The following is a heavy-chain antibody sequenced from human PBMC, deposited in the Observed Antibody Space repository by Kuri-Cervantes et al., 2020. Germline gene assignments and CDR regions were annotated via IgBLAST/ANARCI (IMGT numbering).Heavy chain of an antibody. CDR2: INSDGTNT. Sequence: GGSLRLSCAASGFTFDDYAMHWVRQAPGKGLVWVSRINSDGTNTNYADSVKGRFTISRDNAKNTLYLQMNSLRAEDTAVYYCAREGGLRGYFDLWGRGTLVTVSS. V-gene: IGHV3-74*01. CDR1: GFTFDDYA. J-gene: IGHJ2*01. D-gene: IGHD3-16*01. CDR3: AREGGLRGYFDL.